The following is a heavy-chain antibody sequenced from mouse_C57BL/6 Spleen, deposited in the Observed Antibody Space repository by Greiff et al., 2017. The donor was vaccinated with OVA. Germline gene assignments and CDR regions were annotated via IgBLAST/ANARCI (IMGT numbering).Heavy chain of an antibody. CDR2: IWRGGST. CDR3: AKNRGWDGIYWYFDV. J-gene: IGHJ1*03. D-gene: IGHD4-1*01. Sequence: VKLMESGPGLVQPSQSLSITCPVSGFSLTSYGVHWVRPSPGKGLEWLGVIWRGGSTDYNAAFMSRLSITKDNSKSQVFFKMNSLQADDTAIYYCAKNRGWDGIYWYFDVWGTGTTVTVSS. V-gene: IGHV2-5*01. CDR1: GFSLTSYG.